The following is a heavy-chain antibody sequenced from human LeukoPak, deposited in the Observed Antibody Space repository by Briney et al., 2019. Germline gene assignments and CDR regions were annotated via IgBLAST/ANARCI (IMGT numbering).Heavy chain of an antibody. CDR3: AKEDGYGAKNY. V-gene: IGHV3-23*01. J-gene: IGHJ4*02. CDR1: GFTFGSYA. Sequence: GGSLRLSCAASGFTFGSYAMSWVRQGPGKGLEWVSAISGSGGRTSYADSVKGRFTISRDNSKNTLYLQMNSLRAEDTAVYYCAKEDGYGAKNYWGQGTLVTVSS. CDR2: ISGSGGRT. D-gene: IGHD5-24*01.